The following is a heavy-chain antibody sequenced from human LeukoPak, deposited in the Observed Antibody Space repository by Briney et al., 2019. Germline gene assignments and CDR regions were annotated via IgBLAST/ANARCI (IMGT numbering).Heavy chain of an antibody. V-gene: IGHV1-8*01. CDR2: MNPNSGNT. CDR3: ARVNSRYYGSGSYYGY. CDR1: GYAFTSYD. D-gene: IGHD3-10*01. J-gene: IGHJ4*02. Sequence: GASVKVSCKASGYAFTSYDINWVRQATGQGLEWMGWMNPNSGNTGYAQKFQGRVTMTRNTSISTAYMELSSLRSEDTAVYYCARVNSRYYGSGSYYGYWGQGTLVTVSS.